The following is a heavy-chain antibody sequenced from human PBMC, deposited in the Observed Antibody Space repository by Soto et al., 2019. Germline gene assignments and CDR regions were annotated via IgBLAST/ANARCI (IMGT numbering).Heavy chain of an antibody. V-gene: IGHV3-30*18. CDR2: ISYDGSNK. J-gene: IGHJ6*02. Sequence: LRLSCAASGFTFSSYGMHWVRQAPGKGLEWVAVISYDGSNKYYADSVKGRFTISRDNSKNTLYLQMNSLRAEDTAVYYCAKFEGGMDVWGQGTTVTVSS. CDR1: GFTFSSYG. CDR3: AKFEGGMDV.